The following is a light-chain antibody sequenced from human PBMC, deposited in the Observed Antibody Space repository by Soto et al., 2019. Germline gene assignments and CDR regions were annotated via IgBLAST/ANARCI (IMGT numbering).Light chain of an antibody. CDR2: EVS. CDR1: QSLLGSDGKTF. CDR3: MQSLQLPLT. J-gene: IGKJ4*01. V-gene: IGKV2D-29*01. Sequence: VVTQTPISLFRNPGPPASISLNVYQSLLGSDGKTFLYWYVHKPSPPPQLLIYEVSNRFAGVPDRFSGSGSETDFTLEISRVEADDVAMYYCMQSLQLPLTFGGGTRVDIK.